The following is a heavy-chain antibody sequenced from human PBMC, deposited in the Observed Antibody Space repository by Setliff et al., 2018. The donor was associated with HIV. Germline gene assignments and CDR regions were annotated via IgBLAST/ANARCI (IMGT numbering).Heavy chain of an antibody. CDR2: VHYTGNT. CDR1: GGSITSSTYY. D-gene: IGHD3-10*01. J-gene: IGHJ4*02. Sequence: PSETLSLTCTVSGGSITSSTYYWGWIRQPPGKGLEWIGTVHYTGNTYHNPSLKIRVTISVEVSKNQISLKLTAVTAAASAVYYCAREGDGIDFWGQGTLVTVSS. CDR3: AREGDGIDF. V-gene: IGHV4-39*02.